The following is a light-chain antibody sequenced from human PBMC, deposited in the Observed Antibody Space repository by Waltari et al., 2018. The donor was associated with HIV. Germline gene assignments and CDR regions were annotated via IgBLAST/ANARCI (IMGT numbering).Light chain of an antibody. J-gene: IGKJ3*01. CDR2: WAS. CDR3: QQYYNAPFT. CDR1: HSVFDRSKDKNY. V-gene: IGKV4-1*01. Sequence: IVMTQSPDSLTVSLGERATLNCKSGHSVFDRSKDKNYLAWYQQKAGQPPKLLIYWASIRGSGVPDRFSGSGSGTDFTLTISSLQAEDVAVYYCQQYYNAPFTFGPGTKV.